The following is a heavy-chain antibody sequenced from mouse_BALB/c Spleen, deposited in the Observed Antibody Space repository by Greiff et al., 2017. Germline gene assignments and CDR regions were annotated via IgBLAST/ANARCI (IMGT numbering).Heavy chain of an antibody. J-gene: IGHJ2*01. D-gene: IGHD1-1*01. V-gene: IGHV1-82*01. CDR1: GYAFSSSW. Sequence: VQLQQSGPELVKPGASVKISCKASGYAFSSSWMNWVKQRPGQGLEWIGRIYPGDGDTNYNGKFKGKATLTADKSSSTAYMQLSSLTSVDSAVYFCARFTTVVAPFDYWGQGTTLTVSS. CDR3: ARFTTVVAPFDY. CDR2: IYPGDGDT.